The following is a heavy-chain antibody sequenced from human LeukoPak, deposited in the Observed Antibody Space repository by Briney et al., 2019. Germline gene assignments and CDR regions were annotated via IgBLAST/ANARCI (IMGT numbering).Heavy chain of an antibody. CDR3: ASLEYYYDSSGYYFRY. V-gene: IGHV4-39*01. Sequence: SETLSLTCTVSGGSISSSNYYWGWIRQPPGKGLEWIGSIYYSGSTYYNPSLKSRVTISVDTSKNQFSLKLSSVTAADTAVYYCASLEYYYDSSGYYFRYWGQGTLVTVSS. J-gene: IGHJ4*02. D-gene: IGHD3-22*01. CDR2: IYYSGST. CDR1: GGSISSSNYY.